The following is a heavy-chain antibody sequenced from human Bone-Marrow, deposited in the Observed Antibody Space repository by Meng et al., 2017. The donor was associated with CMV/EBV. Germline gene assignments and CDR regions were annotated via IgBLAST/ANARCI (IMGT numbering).Heavy chain of an antibody. V-gene: IGHV3-21*01. CDR2: ISSSSDYI. D-gene: IGHD6-13*01. CDR3: ARDLNYSSSWSDAFDI. CDR1: GFTFSTYT. J-gene: IGHJ3*02. Sequence: GESLKISCAASGFTFSTYTLNWVRQAPGKGLEWVSSISSSSDYIYYADSLKGRFTISRDNAKNSLYLQMNSLRAEDTAVYYCARDLNYSSSWSDAFDIWGQGTMVTVSS.